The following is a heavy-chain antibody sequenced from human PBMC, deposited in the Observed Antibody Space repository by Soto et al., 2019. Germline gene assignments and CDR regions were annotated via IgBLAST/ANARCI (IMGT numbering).Heavy chain of an antibody. CDR1: GITFSDYG. CDR2: VWKDGSNR. CDR3: AKVPRGSNFGYYNF. J-gene: IGHJ4*02. Sequence: PAGSLRLSCAASGITFSDYGMHWVRQAPGKGLEWVAGVWKDGSNRYYLDSGKGRFTISRDNSKNTLYLQMNILRDEDAAVYYCAKVPRGSNFGYYNFWGQGTMVTVSS. D-gene: IGHD5-18*01. V-gene: IGHV3-30*02.